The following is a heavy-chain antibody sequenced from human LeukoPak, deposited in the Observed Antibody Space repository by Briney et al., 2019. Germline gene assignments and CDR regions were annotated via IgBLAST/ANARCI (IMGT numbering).Heavy chain of an antibody. D-gene: IGHD3-22*01. J-gene: IGHJ4*02. CDR1: GGSIRSGDYY. CDR3: ASGSGYYDY. Sequence: PSQTLSLTCTVSGGSIRSGDYYWSWIRQPPGKGLEWIAYIYYSGSTDYNPSLKSRVTISVDTSKNQVSLRLNSVTAADTAVYYCASGSGYYDYWGQGALVTVSS. CDR2: IYYSGST. V-gene: IGHV4-30-4*01.